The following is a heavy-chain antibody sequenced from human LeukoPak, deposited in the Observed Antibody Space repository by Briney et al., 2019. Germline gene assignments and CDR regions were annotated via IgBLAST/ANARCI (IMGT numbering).Heavy chain of an antibody. CDR1: GFTVRSYA. D-gene: IGHD2-21*02. Sequence: GGSLRLSCAASGFTVRSYAMTWVRQAPGKGLEWGSRISDSGTSTYYADSVKGRFTISRDNSKNTLYLQMNSLRAEDTAVYYCAKQVCGADCYYYYGMDVWGQGTTVTVSS. CDR2: ISDSGTST. CDR3: AKQVCGADCYYYYGMDV. J-gene: IGHJ6*02. V-gene: IGHV3-23*01.